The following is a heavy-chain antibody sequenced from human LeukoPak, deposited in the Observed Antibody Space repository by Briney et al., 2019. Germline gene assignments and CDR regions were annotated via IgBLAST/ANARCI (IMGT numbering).Heavy chain of an antibody. D-gene: IGHD2-2*01. J-gene: IGHJ6*03. Sequence: SETLSLTCTVSGGSISSYYWSWIRQPPGKGLEWIGYIYYSGSTNYNPSLKSRVTISVDTSKNQFSLKLSSVTAADTAVYYCARGTVVVPAAMKGYYYYMDVWGKGTTVTISS. CDR3: ARGTVVVPAAMKGYYYYMDV. CDR2: IYYSGST. V-gene: IGHV4-59*08. CDR1: GGSISSYY.